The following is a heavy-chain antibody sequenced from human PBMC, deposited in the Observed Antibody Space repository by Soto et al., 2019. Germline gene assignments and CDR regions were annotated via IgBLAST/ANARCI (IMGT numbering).Heavy chain of an antibody. V-gene: IGHV3-21*01. D-gene: IGHD3-10*01. CDR1: GFTFSSYS. Sequence: EVQLVESGGGLVKPGGSLRLSCAASGFTFSSYSMNWVRQAPGKGLEWVSSISSSSSYIYYADSVKGRFTISRDNAKNSLYLQMNSLRAEDTAVYYCARDEGFGELLYPVYYGMDVWGQGTTVTVSS. CDR2: ISSSSSYI. CDR3: ARDEGFGELLYPVYYGMDV. J-gene: IGHJ6*02.